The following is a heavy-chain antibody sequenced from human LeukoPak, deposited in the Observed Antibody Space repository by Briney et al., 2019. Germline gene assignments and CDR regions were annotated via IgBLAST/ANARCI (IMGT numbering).Heavy chain of an antibody. J-gene: IGHJ4*02. CDR2: INPNSGGT. V-gene: IGHV1-2*02. D-gene: IGHD5-18*01. CDR1: GYTFTGYY. CDR3: ATLDTDMVSLDY. Sequence: GASAKVSCKASGYTFTGYYMHWVRQAPGQGLEWMGWINPNSGGTNYAQKFQGRVTMTRDTSISTAYMELSRLRSDDTAVYYCATLDTDMVSLDYWGQGTLVTVSS.